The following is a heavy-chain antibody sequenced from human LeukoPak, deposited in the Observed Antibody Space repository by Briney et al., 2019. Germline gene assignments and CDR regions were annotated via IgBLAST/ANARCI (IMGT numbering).Heavy chain of an antibody. CDR1: GYTFTSYD. CDR3: ARSAAYCSSTSCDAFDI. D-gene: IGHD2-2*01. J-gene: IGHJ3*02. V-gene: IGHV1-8*03. Sequence: AASVKVSCKASGYTFTSYDINWVRQATGQGLEWMGWMNPNSGNTGYAQKFQGRVTITRNTSISTAYMELSSLRSEDTAVYYCARSAAYCSSTSCDAFDIWGRGTMVTVSS. CDR2: MNPNSGNT.